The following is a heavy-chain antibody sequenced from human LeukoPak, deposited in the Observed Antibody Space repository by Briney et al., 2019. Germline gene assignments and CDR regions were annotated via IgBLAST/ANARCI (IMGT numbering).Heavy chain of an antibody. D-gene: IGHD1-26*01. CDR3: AAFLSGTYWYFDY. V-gene: IGHV4-59*12. CDR2: IYYTGTA. J-gene: IGHJ4*02. Sequence: SETLPLTCTVSGGSISGYYWSWIRQPPGKGLEWIGYIYYTGTANYIPSLKSRVTISVDKSKNQFSLKLSSVTAADTAVYYCAAFLSGTYWYFDYWGQGALVTVSS. CDR1: GGSISGYY.